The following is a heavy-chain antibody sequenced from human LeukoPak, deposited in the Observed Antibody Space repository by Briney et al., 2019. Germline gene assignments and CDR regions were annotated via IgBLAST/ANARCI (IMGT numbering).Heavy chain of an antibody. D-gene: IGHD2-2*01. CDR1: GYPFSQHG. J-gene: IGHJ2*01. CDR2: IWPDGNKK. Sequence: SGGSLRLSCVASGYPFSQHGIHWVRQAPDRGLEWVAVIWPDGNKKEYADSVRGRFIVSKDNSENTLSLQMNSLRAEDTAVYYCVVVLVPAAVWQFDVWGRGTLVAVSS. CDR3: VVVLVPAAVWQFDV. V-gene: IGHV3-33*01.